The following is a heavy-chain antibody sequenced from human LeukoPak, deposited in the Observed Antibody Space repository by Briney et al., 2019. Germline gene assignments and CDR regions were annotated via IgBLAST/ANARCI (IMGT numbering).Heavy chain of an antibody. J-gene: IGHJ4*02. V-gene: IGHV1-2*02. CDR3: ARVGSSGWYVHPTLDY. CDR1: GYTYTGYY. Sequence: ASVKVSCKASGYTYTGYYMDGVRQAPGQGLEWMGWINPNTGDTNYEQKFQGRVTGTRDTSISTAYMELSRLRSDDTAVYYCARVGSSGWYVHPTLDYWGQGTLLTVSS. D-gene: IGHD6-19*01. CDR2: INPNTGDT.